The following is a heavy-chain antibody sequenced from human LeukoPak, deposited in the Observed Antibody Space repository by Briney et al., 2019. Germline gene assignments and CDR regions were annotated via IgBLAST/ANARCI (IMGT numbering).Heavy chain of an antibody. Sequence: PSETLSLTCTVSGGSISSYYWSWIRQPPGKGLEWIGYIHYSGSTDYNPSLKSRVTILVDTTKNQFSLKLSHATGADPAVYYCGRDDRRWYYKIRDKHDAFDSWGQGTMVTVS. V-gene: IGHV4-59*12. CDR1: GGSISSYY. J-gene: IGHJ3*02. CDR3: GRDDRRWYYKIRDKHDAFDS. D-gene: IGHD3-10*01. CDR2: IHYSGST.